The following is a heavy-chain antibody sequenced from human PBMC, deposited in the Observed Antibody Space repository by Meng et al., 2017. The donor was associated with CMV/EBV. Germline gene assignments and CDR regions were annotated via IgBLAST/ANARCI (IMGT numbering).Heavy chain of an antibody. J-gene: IGHJ5*02. CDR1: GFTFSSYA. V-gene: IGHV3-30*04. Sequence: GESLKISCAASGFTFSSYAMHWVRQAPGKGLEWVAVISYDGSNKYYADSVKGRFTISRDNSKNTLYLQMNSLRAEDTAVYYCAIAAYDFWCGYYSGNWFDPWGQGTLVTVSS. CDR3: AIAAYDFWCGYYSGNWFDP. CDR2: ISYDGSNK. D-gene: IGHD3-3*01.